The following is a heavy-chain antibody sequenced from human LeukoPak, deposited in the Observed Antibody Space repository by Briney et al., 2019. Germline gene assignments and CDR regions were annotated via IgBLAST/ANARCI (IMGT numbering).Heavy chain of an antibody. D-gene: IGHD5-12*01. V-gene: IGHV3-23*01. CDR3: AKDKGWGYSAYDFYGMDV. CDR1: GFTFSSYS. J-gene: IGHJ6*02. CDR2: ISGSGGST. Sequence: GGSLRLSCAASGFTFSSYSMSWVRQAPGKGLEWVSAISGSGGSTYYADSVKGRFTISRDNSKNTLYLQMNSLRAEDTAVYYCAKDKGWGYSAYDFYGMDVWGQGTTVTVSS.